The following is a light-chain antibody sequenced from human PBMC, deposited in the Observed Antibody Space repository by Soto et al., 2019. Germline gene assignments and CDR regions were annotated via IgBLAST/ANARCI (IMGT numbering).Light chain of an antibody. CDR3: SSYTSSSTSYV. CDR1: SSDVGGYNY. J-gene: IGLJ1*01. Sequence: QSALTQPACVSGSPGQSITISCTGTSSDVGGYNYVSWYQQHPGKAPKLMIYDVSNRPSVVSNRFSGSKSGNTASLTISGLQAEDEADYYCSSYTSSSTSYVFGTGTKLTVL. V-gene: IGLV2-14*01. CDR2: DVS.